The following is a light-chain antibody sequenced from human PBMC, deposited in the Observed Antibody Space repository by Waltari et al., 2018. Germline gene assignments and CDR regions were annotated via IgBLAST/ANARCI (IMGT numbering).Light chain of an antibody. Sequence: EIVMTQSPGTLFASPGERVILSCRASQSVCSNLAWYQQKPGQAPRLLIYRASTRATDIPGTFSGSGSGTGFTLTISSLQPEDVATYYCQKYNSAPSWTFGQGTKVEIK. V-gene: IGKV3-15*01. CDR1: QSVCSN. CDR3: QKYNSAPSWT. J-gene: IGKJ1*01. CDR2: RAS.